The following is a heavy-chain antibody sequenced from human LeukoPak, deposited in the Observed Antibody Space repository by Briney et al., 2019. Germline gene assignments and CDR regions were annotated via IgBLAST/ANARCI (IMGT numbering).Heavy chain of an antibody. CDR1: GYTFTTYA. J-gene: IGHJ4*02. V-gene: IGHV1-3*01. Sequence: GASVKVSCKASGYTFTTYAMHWVRQAPGQRLEWMGWINAGNGNTKYSQKFQGRVTITRDTSASTTYMELSGLRSEDTAVYYCARDHHIVGATLDYWGQGTLVTVSS. CDR2: INAGNGNT. D-gene: IGHD1-26*01. CDR3: ARDHHIVGATLDY.